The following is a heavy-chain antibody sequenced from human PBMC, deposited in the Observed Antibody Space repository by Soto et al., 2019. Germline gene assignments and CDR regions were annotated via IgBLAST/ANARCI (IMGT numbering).Heavy chain of an antibody. CDR3: ARAMRVGATINYYYGMDV. CDR2: INPNSGGT. Sequence: ASVKVSCKASGYTFTGYYMHWVRQAPGQGLEWMGWINPNSGGTNYAQKFQGWVTMTRDTSISTAYMELSRLRSDDTAVYYCARAMRVGATINYYYGMDVWGQGTTVTVSS. V-gene: IGHV1-2*04. D-gene: IGHD1-26*01. CDR1: GYTFTGYY. J-gene: IGHJ6*02.